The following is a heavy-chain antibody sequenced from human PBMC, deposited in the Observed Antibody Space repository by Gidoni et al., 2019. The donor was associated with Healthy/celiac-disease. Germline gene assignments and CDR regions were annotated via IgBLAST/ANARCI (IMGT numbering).Heavy chain of an antibody. CDR3: ASSGSYYLFDY. V-gene: IGHV1-46*01. CDR1: GYTFTSYY. D-gene: IGHD3-10*01. CDR2: INPSGGST. J-gene: IGHJ4*02. Sequence: QVQLVQSGAEVKKPGASVKVSCKASGYTFTSYYMHWVRQAPGQGLEWMGIINPSGGSTSYAKKFQGRVTMTRDTSTSTVYMELSSLRSEDTAVYYCASSGSYYLFDYWGQGTLVTVSS.